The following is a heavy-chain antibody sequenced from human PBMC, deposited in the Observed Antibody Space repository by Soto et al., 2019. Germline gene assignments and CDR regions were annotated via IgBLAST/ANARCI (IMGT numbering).Heavy chain of an antibody. CDR1: GYTFSVYH. Sequence: QVHLVQSGAEVKQPGASVKVSCKASGYTFSVYHMHWVRQAPGQGLEWMGWVHPNSGGTNYAQSFEGRVTMTRDTYINTAYMELSRLTSDDTAVYYCAKELQRGMDVWGQGITVTVSS. V-gene: IGHV1-2*02. D-gene: IGHD4-4*01. CDR2: VHPNSGGT. J-gene: IGHJ6*02. CDR3: AKELQRGMDV.